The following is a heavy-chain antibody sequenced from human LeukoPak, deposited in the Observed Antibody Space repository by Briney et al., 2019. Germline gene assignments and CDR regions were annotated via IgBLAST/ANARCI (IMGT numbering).Heavy chain of an antibody. CDR1: GFTFSSYA. Sequence: GGSLRLSCAASGFTFSSYAMSWVRQAPGKGLEWVSAISGSGGSTYYADFVKGRFTISRDNSKNTLYLQMNSLRAEDTAVYYCATYSSLNRREFQYWGQGTLLTVSS. CDR3: ATYSSLNRREFQY. V-gene: IGHV3-23*01. D-gene: IGHD3-22*01. CDR2: ISGSGGST. J-gene: IGHJ1*01.